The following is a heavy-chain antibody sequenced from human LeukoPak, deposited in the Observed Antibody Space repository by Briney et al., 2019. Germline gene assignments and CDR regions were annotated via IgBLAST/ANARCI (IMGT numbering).Heavy chain of an antibody. V-gene: IGHV3-7*01. Sequence: GGSLRLSCVASGLTFSNAWMSWVRQAPGKGLEWVANVQHIGGETYYVDSVKGRFTISRDNAKNSVYLQMNSLGADDTAVYYCATYSILNAREFRYWGQGTLVTVTS. CDR2: VQHIGGET. J-gene: IGHJ1*01. D-gene: IGHD4-11*01. CDR3: ATYSILNAREFRY. CDR1: GLTFSNAW.